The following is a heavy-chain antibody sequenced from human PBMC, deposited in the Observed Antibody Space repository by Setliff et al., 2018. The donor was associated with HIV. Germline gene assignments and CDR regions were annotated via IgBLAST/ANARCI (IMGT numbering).Heavy chain of an antibody. D-gene: IGHD3-22*01. CDR3: VRVGPWYYGRSGYLASWDY. CDR2: TIPMSDIP. Sequence: SVKVSCKASGFTFNHYALSWVRQAPGQRPEWMGGTIPMSDIPNYAQNFQGRVTITADHSTTTTDMELSSLSSEDTAVYYCVRVGPWYYGRSGYLASWDYWGQGTQVTVSS. CDR1: GFTFNHYA. J-gene: IGHJ4*02. V-gene: IGHV1-69*10.